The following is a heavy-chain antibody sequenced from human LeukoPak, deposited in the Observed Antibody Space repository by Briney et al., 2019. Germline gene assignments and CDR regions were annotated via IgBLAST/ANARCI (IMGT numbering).Heavy chain of an antibody. D-gene: IGHD6-19*01. CDR2: INHSGST. J-gene: IGHJ6*02. V-gene: IGHV4-34*01. Sequence: SETLSLTFAVYGGSFSGYYWSWIRQPPGKGLEWIGEINHSGSTNYNPSLKSLVTISVDTSKNQFSLKLSSVTAADTAVYYCARGDGYHSGWYQDYYYYGMDVWGQGTTVTVSS. CDR3: ARGDGYHSGWYQDYYYYGMDV. CDR1: GGSFSGYY.